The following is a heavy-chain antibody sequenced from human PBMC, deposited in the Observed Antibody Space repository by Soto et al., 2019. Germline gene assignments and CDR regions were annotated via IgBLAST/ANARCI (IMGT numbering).Heavy chain of an antibody. D-gene: IGHD3-10*01. CDR3: AKDNYYGSGNQDI. CDR1: GFIFSNYA. CDR2: ISGGGGSV. V-gene: IGHV3-23*01. Sequence: PGGSLRLSCAASGFIFSNYAMSWVRQAPGKGLEWVSGISGGGGSVYSADSVKGRFTISRDNSKNTLYLQMNSLRAEDTAVYYCAKDNYYGSGNQDIWGQGTMVTVSS. J-gene: IGHJ3*02.